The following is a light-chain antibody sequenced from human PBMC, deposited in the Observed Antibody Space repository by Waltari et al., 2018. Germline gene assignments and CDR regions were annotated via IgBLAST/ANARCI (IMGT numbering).Light chain of an antibody. CDR3: QQYGSSPST. J-gene: IGKJ1*01. Sequence: VLTQSPGTPSLSPGERATLSCRASQSVTSSYLAWYQQKPGQAPRLLIYGASSRATGIPDRFSGSGSGTDFTLTISRLEPEDFAVYYCQQYGSSPSTFGQGTKVEIK. V-gene: IGKV3-20*01. CDR1: QSVTSSY. CDR2: GAS.